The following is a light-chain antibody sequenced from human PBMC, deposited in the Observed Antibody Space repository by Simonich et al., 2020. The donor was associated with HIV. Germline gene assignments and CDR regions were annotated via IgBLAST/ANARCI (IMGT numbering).Light chain of an antibody. CDR2: SNN. V-gene: IGLV1-44*01. J-gene: IGLJ3*02. CDR1: SSNIGSNT. Sequence: QSVLTQPPSASGTPGQRVTISCSGSSSNIGSNTVNWYLQLPGTAPKLLIYSNNQRPSGVPDRFSGSKSGTSASLAISGLQSEDEADYYCAAWDDSLNGSWVFGGGTKLTVL. CDR3: AAWDDSLNGSWV.